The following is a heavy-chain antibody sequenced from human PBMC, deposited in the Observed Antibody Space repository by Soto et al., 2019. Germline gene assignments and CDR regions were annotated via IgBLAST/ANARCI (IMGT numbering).Heavy chain of an antibody. CDR1: GYTFTGYY. CDR2: INPKSGGT. J-gene: IGHJ4*02. Sequence: ASVKVSCKASGYTFTGYYMHWVRQAPGQGLEWMGWINPKSGGTMYPQKFQGRVTMTWDTSISTAYMALTRLRSDDTAEYYCARDLAKGGGSAGFDYWGQGTLVTVSS. CDR3: ARDLAKGGGSAGFDY. D-gene: IGHD1-26*01. V-gene: IGHV1-2*02.